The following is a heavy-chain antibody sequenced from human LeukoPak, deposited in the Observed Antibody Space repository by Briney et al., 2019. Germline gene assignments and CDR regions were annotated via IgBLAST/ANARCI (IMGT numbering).Heavy chain of an antibody. J-gene: IGHJ4*02. Sequence: ASVKVSCKASGYTFTSYGISWVRQAPGQGLEWMGWISAYNGNTNYAQKLQGRVTMTTDTSTSTAYMELRSLRSDDTAVYYRARGPYYYDSSGYYYRLLFDYWGQGTLVTVSS. CDR2: ISAYNGNT. CDR1: GYTFTSYG. V-gene: IGHV1-18*01. CDR3: ARGPYYYDSSGYYYRLLFDY. D-gene: IGHD3-22*01.